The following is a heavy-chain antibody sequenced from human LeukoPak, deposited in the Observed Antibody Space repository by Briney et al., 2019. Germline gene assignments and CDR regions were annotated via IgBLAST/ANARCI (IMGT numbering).Heavy chain of an antibody. CDR2: ISYDGSNK. CDR1: GFTFSSYG. D-gene: IGHD3-3*01. Sequence: GRSLRLSCAASGFTFSSYGMHWVRQAPGKGLEWVAVISYDGSNKYYADSVKGRFTISRDNSKNTLYLQMNSLRAEDTAVYYCAKARSGGYNRFDPWGQGTLVTVSS. CDR3: AKARSGGYNRFDP. V-gene: IGHV3-30*18. J-gene: IGHJ5*02.